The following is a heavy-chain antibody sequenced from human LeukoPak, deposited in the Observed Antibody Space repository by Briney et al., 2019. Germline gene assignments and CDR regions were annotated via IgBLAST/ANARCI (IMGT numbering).Heavy chain of an antibody. V-gene: IGHV3-21*01. D-gene: IGHD6-19*01. Sequence: GGSLRLSCAVSGFAFSYYGMNWVRQAPGKGLEWVSSISSDGTYIYYADSVKGRFTISRDTAKNSLYLHMNSLRAEDTAVYYCASGWDHLDLYFQHWGQGTLVTVSS. J-gene: IGHJ1*01. CDR1: GFAFSYYG. CDR2: ISSDGTYI. CDR3: ASGWDHLDLYFQH.